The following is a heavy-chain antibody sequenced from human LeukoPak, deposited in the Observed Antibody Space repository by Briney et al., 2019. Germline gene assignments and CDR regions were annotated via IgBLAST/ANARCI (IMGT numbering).Heavy chain of an antibody. CDR2: ISAYNGNT. CDR3: ARDRRSSWYLYFDY. J-gene: IGHJ4*02. Sequence: ASVKVSCKASGGTFSSYAISWVRQAPGQGLEWMGWISAYNGNTNYAQKLQGRVTMTTDTSTSTAYMELRSLRSDDTAVYYCARDRRSSWYLYFDYWGQGTLVTVSS. D-gene: IGHD6-13*01. CDR1: GGTFSSYA. V-gene: IGHV1-18*01.